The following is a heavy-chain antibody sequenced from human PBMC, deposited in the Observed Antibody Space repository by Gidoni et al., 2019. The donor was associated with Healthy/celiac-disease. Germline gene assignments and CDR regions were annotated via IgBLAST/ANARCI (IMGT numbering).Heavy chain of an antibody. CDR3: ARGSYYYYYGMDV. CDR1: VGSFSGDS. V-gene: IGHV4-34*01. J-gene: IGHJ6*04. Sequence: QVQLQQWGAGLLKPSETLSLPCASSVGSFSGDSWSWIRQPPGKGLEWIGEINHSGSTNYNPALKSRVTISVDTSKNQFSLKVSSVTAADTAVYYCARGSYYYYYGMDVWGKGTTVTVSS. CDR2: INHSGST.